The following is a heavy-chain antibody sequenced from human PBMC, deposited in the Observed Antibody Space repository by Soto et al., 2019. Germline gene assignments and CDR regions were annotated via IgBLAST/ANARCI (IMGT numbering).Heavy chain of an antibody. CDR2: IVGSGDST. CDR3: AKDRCSSTSCRLFPTNQGTGI. D-gene: IGHD2-2*01. V-gene: IGHV3-23*01. CDR1: GFTFRSYA. Sequence: HPGGSLRLSCAASGFTFRSYAMSWVRQAPGKGLEWVSGIVGSGDSTDYAESVKGRFTISRDNSKNTLNLQMNSLRAEDTAVYYCAKDRCSSTSCRLFPTNQGTGIWGQGTMVTVSS. J-gene: IGHJ3*02.